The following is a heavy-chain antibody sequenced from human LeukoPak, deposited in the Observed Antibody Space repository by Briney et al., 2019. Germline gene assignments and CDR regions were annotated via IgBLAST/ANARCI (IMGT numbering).Heavy chain of an antibody. D-gene: IGHD3-10*01. CDR1: GDSISGSSYY. CDR2: IYYSGSA. Sequence: SETLSLTCAVSGDSISGSSYYWGWLRQPPGKGLEWIGSIYYSGSAYYNPSLKSRVTISVDTSKNQFSLKLSSVTAADTAVYYCARPGASGDYIDYWGQGTLVTVSS. V-gene: IGHV4-39*01. J-gene: IGHJ4*02. CDR3: ARPGASGDYIDY.